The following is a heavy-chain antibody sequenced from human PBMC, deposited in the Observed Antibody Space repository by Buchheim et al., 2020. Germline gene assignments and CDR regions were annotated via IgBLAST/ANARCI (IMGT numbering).Heavy chain of an antibody. CDR2: INHSGST. J-gene: IGHJ6*02. D-gene: IGHD4-11*01. CDR3: ARDYSNTTWMNYYYYYGMDV. CDR1: GGSFSGYY. V-gene: IGHV4-34*01. Sequence: QVQLQQWGAGLLKPSETLSLTCAVYGGSFSGYYWSWIRQPPGKGLEWIGEINHSGSTNYNPSLKSRATISVDTSKNQFSLKLSSVTAADTAVYYCARDYSNTTWMNYYYYYGMDVWGQGTT.